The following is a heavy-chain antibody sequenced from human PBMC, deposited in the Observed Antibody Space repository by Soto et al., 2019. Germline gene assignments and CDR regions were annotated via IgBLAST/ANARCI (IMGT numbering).Heavy chain of an antibody. CDR1: GGSISSSSYY. CDR2: IYYSGST. V-gene: IGHV4-39*01. Sequence: QLQLQESGPGLVKPSETLSLTCTVSGGSISSSSYYWGWIRQPPGKGLEWIGSIYYSGSTYYNPSLKSRVTISVDTSKNQFSLKLSSVTAADTAVYYCARLDNSDSSGYVDYWGQGTLVTVSS. J-gene: IGHJ4*02. D-gene: IGHD3-22*01. CDR3: ARLDNSDSSGYVDY.